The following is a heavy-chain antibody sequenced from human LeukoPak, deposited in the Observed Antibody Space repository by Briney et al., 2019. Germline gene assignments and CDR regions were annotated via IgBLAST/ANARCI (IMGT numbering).Heavy chain of an antibody. Sequence: ASVKVSCKASGYTFTGYYMHWVRQAPGQGLEWMGWINPNSGGTNYAQKFQGRVTMTRDTSISTAYMELSRLRSDDTAVYYCARGMDDSGYDYGYYYYYMDVWGKGTTVTISS. CDR2: INPNSGGT. CDR1: GYTFTGYY. CDR3: ARGMDDSGYDYGYYYYYMDV. D-gene: IGHD5-12*01. V-gene: IGHV1-2*02. J-gene: IGHJ6*03.